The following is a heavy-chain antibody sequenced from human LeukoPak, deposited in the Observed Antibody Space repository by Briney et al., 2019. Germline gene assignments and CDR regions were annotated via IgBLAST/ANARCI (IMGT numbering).Heavy chain of an antibody. Sequence: GGSLRLSCVASGFSFSNYGTHWVRQAPGKGLEWVTFMQYDGSVEFYADSVKGRFTISRDNSKNTAFLQMSGLRTEDTAVYYCAKPSEDYYGSGSYSPFDYWGQGTLVTVSS. CDR2: MQYDGSVE. CDR1: GFSFSNYG. J-gene: IGHJ4*02. D-gene: IGHD3-10*01. V-gene: IGHV3-30*02. CDR3: AKPSEDYYGSGSYSPFDY.